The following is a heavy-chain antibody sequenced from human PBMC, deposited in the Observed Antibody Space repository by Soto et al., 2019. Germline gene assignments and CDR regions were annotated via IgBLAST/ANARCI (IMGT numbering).Heavy chain of an antibody. D-gene: IGHD2-2*01. Sequence: VASVKVSCKASGYTFIRYYMHWVRQAPGQGLEYMGMINPDGGSTTYTQRFQGRVTMTRDTSTTTVYMELSSLRSEDTAMYYCARGSPSSTTLGWLDPWGQGTLVTVSS. CDR3: ARGSPSSTTLGWLDP. V-gene: IGHV1-46*01. J-gene: IGHJ5*02. CDR2: INPDGGST. CDR1: GYTFIRYY.